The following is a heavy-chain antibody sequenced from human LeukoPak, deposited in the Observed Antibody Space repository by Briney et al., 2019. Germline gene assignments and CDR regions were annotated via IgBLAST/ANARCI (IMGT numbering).Heavy chain of an antibody. CDR1: GYTFTGYY. CDR2: INPNSGGT. D-gene: IGHD2-2*01. J-gene: IGHJ4*02. V-gene: IGHV1-2*02. CDR3: ARDLHDCSSTSCPPSFDY. Sequence: ASVKVSCKASGYTFTGYYMHWVRQAPGQGLEWMGWINPNSGGTNYAQKFQGRVTMTRDTSISTAYMELSRLRSDDTAVYYCARDLHDCSSTSCPPSFDYWGQGTLVTVSS.